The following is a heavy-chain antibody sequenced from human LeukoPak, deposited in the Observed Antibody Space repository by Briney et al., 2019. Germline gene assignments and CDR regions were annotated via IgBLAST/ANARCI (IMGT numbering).Heavy chain of an antibody. D-gene: IGHD4-17*01. V-gene: IGHV1-2*02. CDR3: ARYYGALWYFDL. CDR2: INPNSGGT. J-gene: IGHJ2*01. Sequence: GASVKVSCKASGYTFIDYYMHWVRQAPEQGLEWMGWINPNSGGTNYAQKFQGRVTVTRDTSISTAYMELRRLTSDDTAVYYCARYYGALWYFDLWGRGTLVTVSS. CDR1: GYTFIDYY.